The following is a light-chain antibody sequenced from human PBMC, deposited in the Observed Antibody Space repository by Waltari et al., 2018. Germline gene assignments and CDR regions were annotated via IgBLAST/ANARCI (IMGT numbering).Light chain of an antibody. CDR1: RGHRSDV. CDR3: QTGGHGTWV. CDR2: VNSDGSH. Sequence: QLVMTQSPSASASLGASVKLTSTLSRGHRSDVISWLPQRPEKGPRYLMKVNSDGSHSKGAEIPDRFSGSSSGAERYLTISNLQSEDEADYFCQTGGHGTWVFGGGTTLTVL. J-gene: IGLJ3*02. V-gene: IGLV4-69*01.